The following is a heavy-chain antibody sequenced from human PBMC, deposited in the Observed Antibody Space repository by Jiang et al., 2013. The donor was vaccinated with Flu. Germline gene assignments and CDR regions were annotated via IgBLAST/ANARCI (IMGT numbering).Heavy chain of an antibody. D-gene: IGHD3-10*01. CDR3: ARGRTIYYGSGSPILDY. Sequence: NHSGSTNYNPSLKSRVTISVDTSKNQFSLKLSSVTAADTAVYYCARGRTIYYGSGSPILDYWGQGTLVTVSS. CDR2: NHSGST. V-gene: IGHV4-34*01. J-gene: IGHJ4*02.